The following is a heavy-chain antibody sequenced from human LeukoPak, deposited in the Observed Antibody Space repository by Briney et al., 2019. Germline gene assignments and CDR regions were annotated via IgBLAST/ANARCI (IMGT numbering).Heavy chain of an antibody. CDR2: IYYSGST. CDR3: ARARPSPRYDFWVEGAQYFDY. D-gene: IGHD3-3*01. Sequence: SQTLSLTCTVSGGSISSGDYYWSWIRQPPGKGLEWIGYIYYSGSTYYNPSLKSRVTISVDTSKNQFSLKLSSVTAADTAVYYCARARPSPRYDFWVEGAQYFDYWGQGTLVTVSS. CDR1: GGSISSGDYY. J-gene: IGHJ4*02. V-gene: IGHV4-30-4*01.